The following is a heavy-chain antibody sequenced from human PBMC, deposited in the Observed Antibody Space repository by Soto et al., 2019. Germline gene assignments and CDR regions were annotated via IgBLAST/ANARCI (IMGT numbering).Heavy chain of an antibody. J-gene: IGHJ5*02. CDR3: ARALGYCTNGVCYTGDWFDP. CDR2: MNPNSGNT. CDR1: GYTFTSYD. V-gene: IGHV1-8*01. Sequence: ASVKVSCKASGYTFTSYDINWVRQATRQGLEWMGWMNPNSGNTGYAQKFQGRVTMTRNTSISTAYMELSSLRSEDTAVYYCARALGYCTNGVCYTGDWFDPWGQGTLVTVSS. D-gene: IGHD2-8*01.